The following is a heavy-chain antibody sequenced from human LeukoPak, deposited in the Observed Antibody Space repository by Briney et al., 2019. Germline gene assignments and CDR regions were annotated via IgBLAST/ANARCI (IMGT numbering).Heavy chain of an antibody. Sequence: SETLSLTCTVSGGSITSSSYYWGWIRQPPGKGLEWIGSIYYSGSTYYNPSLKRRVTISVDTSKNQFSLKLSSVTAADTAVYYCAIRKSGSYDWFDPWGQGTLVTVSS. CDR2: IYYSGST. D-gene: IGHD1-26*01. CDR1: GGSITSSSYY. CDR3: AIRKSGSYDWFDP. V-gene: IGHV4-39*01. J-gene: IGHJ5*02.